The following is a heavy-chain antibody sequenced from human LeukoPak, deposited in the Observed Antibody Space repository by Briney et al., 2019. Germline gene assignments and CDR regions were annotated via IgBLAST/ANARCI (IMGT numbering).Heavy chain of an antibody. D-gene: IGHD2-2*01. V-gene: IGHV3-21*01. Sequence: SLSLPCATSRFTLSSYSMNGAREASGKGLEWVSSISSSSSYIYYADSVKGRFTISRDNAKNSLYLQMNSLRAEDTAVYYCARPPPNQLYYMDVWGKGTTVTVSS. CDR1: RFTLSSYS. CDR3: ARPPPNQLYYMDV. CDR2: ISSSSSYI. J-gene: IGHJ6*03.